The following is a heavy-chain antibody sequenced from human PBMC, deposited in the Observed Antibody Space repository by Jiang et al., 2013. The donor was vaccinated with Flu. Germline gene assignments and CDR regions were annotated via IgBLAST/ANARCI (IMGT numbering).Heavy chain of an antibody. CDR3: ARADYSNHFDV. D-gene: IGHD4-11*01. CDR2: ISYGGST. CDR1: DGSVNSDNSY. V-gene: IGHV4-30-4*08. J-gene: IGHJ4*02. Sequence: GPGLVKPSQTLSLTCTVSDGSVNSDNSYWSWIRQTPGKGLEWIGYISYGGSTYYNPSLRSRVIISLDTSKNQFSVNLKSVTAADTAAYFCARADYSNHFDVWGQGTLVTVSS.